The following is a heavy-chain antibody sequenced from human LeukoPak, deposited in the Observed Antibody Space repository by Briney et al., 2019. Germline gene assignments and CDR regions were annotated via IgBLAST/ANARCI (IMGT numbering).Heavy chain of an antibody. Sequence: GASVKVSCKGSGYTFTSYDINWVRQATGQGLEWMGWMNPNSGNTGYAQKFQGRVTITRNTSISTAYMELSSLRSEDTAVYYCARERYSYGQFDYWGQGTLVTVSS. CDR2: MNPNSGNT. CDR1: GYTFTSYD. D-gene: IGHD5-18*01. CDR3: ARERYSYGQFDY. J-gene: IGHJ4*02. V-gene: IGHV1-8*03.